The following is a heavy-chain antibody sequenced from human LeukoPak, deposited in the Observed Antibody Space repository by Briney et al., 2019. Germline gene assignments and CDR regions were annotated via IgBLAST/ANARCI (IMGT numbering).Heavy chain of an antibody. Sequence: SETLSLTCTVYGGSFSGYYWSWIRQPPGQGLEWIGKINPSGSTTYNAPIKSRVTISVDRSENQFSLKLSSVTAADTAVYYCARASPGYCSSTRCYAFDCWGQGTLVTVSS. CDR1: GGSFSGYY. V-gene: IGHV4-34*01. J-gene: IGHJ4*02. CDR2: INPSGST. D-gene: IGHD2-2*01. CDR3: ARASPGYCSSTRCYAFDC.